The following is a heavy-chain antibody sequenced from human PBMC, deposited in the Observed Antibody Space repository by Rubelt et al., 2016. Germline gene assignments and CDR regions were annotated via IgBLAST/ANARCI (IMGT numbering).Heavy chain of an antibody. CDR3: ARGTYSGTYYMYFDY. V-gene: IGHV4-34*02. Sequence: QAQLQQWGAAGLLKPSETLSLTCAVYGGSFSGYFWTWIRQPPGKGLEWIGNIYYRGRTNYNPSLTSHVSMSVDTSKNQFSLGLRSVTTADSAVDYCARGTYSGTYYMYFDYWGQGTLVTVSS. D-gene: IGHD1-26*01. J-gene: IGHJ4*02. CDR2: IYYRGRT. CDR1: GGSFSGYF.